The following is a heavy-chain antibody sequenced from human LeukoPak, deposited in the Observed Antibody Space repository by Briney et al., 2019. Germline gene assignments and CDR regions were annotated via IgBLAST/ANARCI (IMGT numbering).Heavy chain of an antibody. Sequence: PGGSLRLSCAASGFTFTDYWMTWVRQAPGKGLEWVANIKQDGSEKNYVDSVKGRFTISRDNAKNSLDLQMNSLRAEDTAVYYCARDWGLYFYGSSVIDNWGQGTPVTVSS. V-gene: IGHV3-7*01. J-gene: IGHJ4*02. CDR1: GFTFTDYW. CDR2: IKQDGSEK. D-gene: IGHD3-22*01. CDR3: ARDWGLYFYGSSVIDN.